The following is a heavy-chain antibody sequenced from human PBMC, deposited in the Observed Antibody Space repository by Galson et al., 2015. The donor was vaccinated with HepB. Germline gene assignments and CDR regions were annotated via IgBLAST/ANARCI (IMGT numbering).Heavy chain of an antibody. CDR2: IYSGGST. D-gene: IGHD5-18*01. J-gene: IGHJ6*02. CDR1: GFTVSSNY. V-gene: IGHV3-66*01. Sequence: SLRLSCAASGFTVSSNYMSWVRQAPGKGLEWVSVIYSGGSTYYADSVKGRFTISRDNSKNTLYLQMNSLRAEDTAVYYCARLWIQLSIYYGMDVWGQGTTVTVSS. CDR3: ARLWIQLSIYYGMDV.